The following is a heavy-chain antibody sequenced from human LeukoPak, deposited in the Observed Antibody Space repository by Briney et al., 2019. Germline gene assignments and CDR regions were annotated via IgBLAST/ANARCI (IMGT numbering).Heavy chain of an antibody. CDR3: AHILAGKDAFDI. J-gene: IGHJ3*02. CDR2: IYWDDDK. Sequence: TLSLTCTVSGGSISSYYWSWIRQPPGKALEWLALIYWDDDKRYSPSLKSRLTITKDTSKNQVVLTMTNMDPVDTATYYCAHILAGKDAFDIWGQGTMVTVSS. V-gene: IGHV2-5*08. CDR1: GGSISSYYW.